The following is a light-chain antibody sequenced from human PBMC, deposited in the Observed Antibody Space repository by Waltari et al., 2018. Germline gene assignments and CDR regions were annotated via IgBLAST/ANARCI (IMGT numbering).Light chain of an antibody. J-gene: IGKJ1*01. Sequence: EIVLTQSPGTMSLSPGDRATLSCRASQTLNSKYLAWYQQKPGQAPRPLIHGASSRAIGIPDRFSGSGSGTDFTLTITRLQPEDSGVYYCQQYSASTGTFGQGTKVEIK. CDR2: GAS. V-gene: IGKV3-20*01. CDR1: QTLNSKY. CDR3: QQYSASTGT.